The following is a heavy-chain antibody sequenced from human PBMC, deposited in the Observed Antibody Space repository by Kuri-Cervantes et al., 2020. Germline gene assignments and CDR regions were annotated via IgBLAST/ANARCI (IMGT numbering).Heavy chain of an antibody. CDR1: GFTFDDYA. D-gene: IGHD2-2*01. CDR2: IGWNSGSI. Sequence: SLKISCAASGFTFDDYAMHWVRQAPGKGLEWVSGIGWNSGSIGYADSVKGRFTISRDNAKNSLYLQMNSLRAEDTALYYCAKDLNPRYCSSTSCPSYYYYGMDVWGQGTTVTVSS. J-gene: IGHJ6*02. CDR3: AKDLNPRYCSSTSCPSYYYYGMDV. V-gene: IGHV3-9*01.